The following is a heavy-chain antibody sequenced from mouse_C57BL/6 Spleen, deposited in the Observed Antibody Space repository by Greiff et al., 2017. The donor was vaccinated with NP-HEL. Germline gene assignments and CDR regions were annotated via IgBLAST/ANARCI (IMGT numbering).Heavy chain of an antibody. Sequence: VQLQQPGAELVKPGASVKVSCKASGYTFTSYWMHWVKQRPGQGLEWIGNINPSNGGTNYNEKFKSKATLTVDKSSSTAYMQLSSLTSEDSAVYYCARSYGNYVGYYAMDYWGQGTSVTVSS. CDR1: GYTFTSYW. CDR2: INPSNGGT. J-gene: IGHJ4*01. D-gene: IGHD2-1*01. CDR3: ARSYGNYVGYYAMDY. V-gene: IGHV1-53*01.